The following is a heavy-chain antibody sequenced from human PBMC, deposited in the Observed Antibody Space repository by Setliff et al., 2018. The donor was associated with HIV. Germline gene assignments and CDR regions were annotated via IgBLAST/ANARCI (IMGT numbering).Heavy chain of an antibody. J-gene: IGHJ5*01. CDR3: ARTDYDSGKSVLDS. CDR1: GFTFSKSA. V-gene: IGHV1-3*01. CDR2: INAASGHA. Sequence: ASVKVSCKASGFTFSKSAIHWVRQAPGQRLELMAWINAASGHAKYSQKFQGRVTITGDTSATIAYMELSSLTSEDTALYFCARTDYDSGKSVLDSWGQGTLVTVSS. D-gene: IGHD3-10*01.